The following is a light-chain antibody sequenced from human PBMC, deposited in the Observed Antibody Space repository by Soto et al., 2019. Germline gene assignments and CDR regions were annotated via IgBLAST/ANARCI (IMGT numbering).Light chain of an antibody. CDR3: QAWDSSTYV. J-gene: IGLJ1*01. CDR2: QDS. Sequence: ELTQPPSVSVSPGQTASITCSGDKLGDKYACWYQQKPGQSPVLVIYQDSKRPSGIPERFSGSNSGNTATLTISGTQAMDEADYYYQAWDSSTYVFGTGTKLTVL. CDR1: KLGDKY. V-gene: IGLV3-1*01.